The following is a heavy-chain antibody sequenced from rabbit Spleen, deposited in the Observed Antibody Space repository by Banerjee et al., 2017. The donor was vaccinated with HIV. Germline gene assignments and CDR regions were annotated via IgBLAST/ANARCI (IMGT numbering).Heavy chain of an antibody. D-gene: IGHD8-1*01. CDR2: IDSGSSGFT. V-gene: IGHV1S40*01. CDR3: ARDSGSSFSSYGMDL. Sequence: QQVAESGGGLVKPGASLTLTCKASGFSFSSGYDMCWVRQAPGKGLEWIACIDSGSSGFTYFASWAKGRFTISKTPSTTVTLQMTSLTAADTATYFCARDSGSSFSSYGMDLWGPGTLVTVS. J-gene: IGHJ6*01. CDR1: GFSFSSGYD.